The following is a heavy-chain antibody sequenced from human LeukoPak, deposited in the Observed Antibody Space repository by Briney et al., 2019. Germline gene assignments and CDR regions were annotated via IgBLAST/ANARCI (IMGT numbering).Heavy chain of an antibody. CDR3: ARDLSPVVRASPMGY. V-gene: IGHV3-30*02. Sequence: GGSLRLSCAASGFTFSDYAMHWVRQAPGKGLEWVAVIGYDGSNKYDADSVKGRFTISRDNSKNMMYLQMNSLRAEDTAVYYCARDLSPVVRASPMGYWGQGTLVTVSS. J-gene: IGHJ4*02. CDR2: IGYDGSNK. D-gene: IGHD3-10*01. CDR1: GFTFSDYA.